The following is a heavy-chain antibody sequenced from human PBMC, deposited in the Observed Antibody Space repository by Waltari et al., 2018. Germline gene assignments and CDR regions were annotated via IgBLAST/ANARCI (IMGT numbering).Heavy chain of an antibody. D-gene: IGHD5-18*01. J-gene: IGHJ4*02. CDR1: GFTFGDYW. CDR3: ARKGGRGYPYGPFYYDH. Sequence: EVQLVESGGGLVQPGGSLRLSCAASGFTFGDYWMHWVRQAPGKGLGWGSRFKIGGGFIRYTKSRKGRFTISRDNAKNTLFLQLNSLRADDTAVYYCARKGGRGYPYGPFYYDHWGQGTLVTVSP. V-gene: IGHV3-74*01. CDR2: FKIGGGFI.